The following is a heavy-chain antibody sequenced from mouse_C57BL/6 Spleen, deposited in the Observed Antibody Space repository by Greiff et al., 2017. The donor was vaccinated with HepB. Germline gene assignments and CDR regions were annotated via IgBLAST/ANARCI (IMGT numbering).Heavy chain of an antibody. V-gene: IGHV1-26*01. CDR2: INPNNGGT. J-gene: IGHJ1*03. D-gene: IGHD2-3*01. CDR1: GYTFTDYY. Sequence: EVKLQQSGPELVKPGASVKISCKASGYTFTDYYMNWVKQSHGKSLEWIGDINPNNGGTSYNQKFKGKATLTVDKSSSTAYMELRSLTSEDSAVYYCARMVTTVSYWYFDVWGTGTTVTVSS. CDR3: ARMVTTVSYWYFDV.